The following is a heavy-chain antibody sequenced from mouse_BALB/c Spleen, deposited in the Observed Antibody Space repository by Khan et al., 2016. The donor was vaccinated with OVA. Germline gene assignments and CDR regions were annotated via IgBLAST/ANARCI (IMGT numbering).Heavy chain of an antibody. CDR2: ISSGSSTI. CDR3: ARSGGNFHWYFDV. D-gene: IGHD2-1*01. Sequence: EVQLVESGGGLVQPGGSRKLSCVVSGFTFSSFGMHWVRQAPKKGLEWVAYISSGSSTIYYVDTVKGRFTISRDNPKNTLFLQMTSLRSEDTAMYYCARSGGNFHWYFDVWGAGTSLTVSS. V-gene: IGHV5-17*02. J-gene: IGHJ1*01. CDR1: GFTFSSFG.